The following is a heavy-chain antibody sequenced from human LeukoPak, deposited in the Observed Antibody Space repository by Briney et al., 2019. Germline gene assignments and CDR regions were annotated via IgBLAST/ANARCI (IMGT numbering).Heavy chain of an antibody. D-gene: IGHD3-16*01. CDR2: ISYDGSNK. V-gene: IGHV3-30*18. CDR1: GFTFSSYG. Sequence: GGSLRLSCAASGFTFSSYGMHGVRQAPGKGLEWVAVISYDGSNKYYADSVKGRFTISRDNSKNTLYLQMNSLRAEDTAVYYCANLGGHWGQGTLVTISS. J-gene: IGHJ4*02. CDR3: ANLGGH.